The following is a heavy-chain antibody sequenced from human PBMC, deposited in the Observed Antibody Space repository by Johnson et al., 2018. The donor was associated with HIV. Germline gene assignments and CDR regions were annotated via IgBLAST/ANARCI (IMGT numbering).Heavy chain of an antibody. Sequence: VQLVESGGGLIQPGGSLRLSCAASGFTVSSNYMSWVRQAPGKGLEWVSGISWNSGSTGYADSVKGRFTISRDNAKNSLYLEMNSLRTEDTALYYCAKDRDLAAAGTDAFDIWGQGTMVTVSS. J-gene: IGHJ3*02. CDR2: ISWNSGST. CDR1: GFTVSSNY. CDR3: AKDRDLAAAGTDAFDI. D-gene: IGHD6-13*01. V-gene: IGHV3-9*01.